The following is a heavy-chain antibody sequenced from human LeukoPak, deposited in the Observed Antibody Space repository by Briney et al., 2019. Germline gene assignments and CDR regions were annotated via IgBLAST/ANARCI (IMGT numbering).Heavy chain of an antibody. CDR3: ARGLGVAWGYYMDV. V-gene: IGHV1-8*03. CDR2: MNPNSGNT. CDR1: GYTLTSYD. Sequence: ASVKVSCKASGYTLTSYDINWVRRATGPGLEWMGWMNPNSGNTGYAQKFQGRDTITRNTSISTACMELCSLRSEDTAVYYCARGLGVAWGYYMDVCGKGTTVSVSS. J-gene: IGHJ6*03. D-gene: IGHD3-10*01.